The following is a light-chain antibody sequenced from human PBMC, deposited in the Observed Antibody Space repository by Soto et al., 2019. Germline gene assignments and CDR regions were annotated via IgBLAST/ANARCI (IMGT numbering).Light chain of an antibody. J-gene: IGLJ1*01. Sequence: QSVLTQPPSVSGAPGQRVTISSTGSSSNIGAGYDVHWYQQLPGTAPKLLIYANTNRPSGVPDRISGSKFGTLASLAITGLQAYDEADYYCLSYDSSLTLRVFGTGTKVTVL. CDR2: ANT. CDR3: LSYDSSLTLRV. V-gene: IGLV1-40*01. CDR1: SSNIGAGYD.